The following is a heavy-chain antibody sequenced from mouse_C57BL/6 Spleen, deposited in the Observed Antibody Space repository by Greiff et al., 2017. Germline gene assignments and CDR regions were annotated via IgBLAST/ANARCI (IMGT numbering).Heavy chain of an antibody. CDR3: ALYGSSLGY. Sequence: QVQLQQPGAELVKPGASVKLSCKASGYTFTSYWMQWVKQRPGQGLEWIGEIDPSDSYTNYNQKFKGKATLTVDTSSSTAYMQLSSLTSEDSAVYYCALYGSSLGYWGQGTTLTVSS. J-gene: IGHJ2*01. V-gene: IGHV1-50*01. D-gene: IGHD1-1*01. CDR1: GYTFTSYW. CDR2: IDPSDSYT.